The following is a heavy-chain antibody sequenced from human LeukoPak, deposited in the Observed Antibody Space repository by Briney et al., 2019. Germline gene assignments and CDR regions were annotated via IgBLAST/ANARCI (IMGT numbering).Heavy chain of an antibody. CDR3: ARRPLESYCGSTSCYMPLDY. CDR1: GGTFSSYA. CDR2: IIPIFGTA. J-gene: IGHJ4*02. Sequence: GASVKVSCKASGGTFSSYAISWVRQAPGQGLEWMGGIIPIFGTANYAQKFQGRVTITADESTSTAYMELSSLRSEDTAVYYCARRPLESYCGSTSCYMPLDYWGQGTLVTVSS. V-gene: IGHV1-69*13. D-gene: IGHD2-2*02.